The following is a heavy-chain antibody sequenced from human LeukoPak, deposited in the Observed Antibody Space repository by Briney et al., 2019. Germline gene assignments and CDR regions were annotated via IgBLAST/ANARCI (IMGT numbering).Heavy chain of an antibody. CDR2: MNPNSGGT. V-gene: IGHV1-2*02. CDR1: GYTFTSYD. D-gene: IGHD6-13*01. J-gene: IGHJ4*02. Sequence: ASVKVSCKASGYTFTSYDINWVRQATGQGLEWMGWMNPNSGGTNYAQKFQGRVTMTRDTSISTAYMELSRLRSDDTAVYYCARDGSSYSRYYFDYWGQGTLVTVSS. CDR3: ARDGSSYSRYYFDY.